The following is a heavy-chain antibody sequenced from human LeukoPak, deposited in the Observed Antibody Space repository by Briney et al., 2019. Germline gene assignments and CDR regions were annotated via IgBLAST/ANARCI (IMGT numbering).Heavy chain of an antibody. V-gene: IGHV4-30-4*08. D-gene: IGHD2-15*01. Sequence: SETLSLTCTVSGDSTSSGDYYWSWIRQPPGKGLEWIGYIYYSGSTYYNPSLKSRVTISVDTSKNQFSLKLSSVTAADTAVYYCARVALGYFDPWGQGTLVTVSS. CDR2: IYYSGST. CDR3: ARVALGYFDP. CDR1: GDSTSSGDYY. J-gene: IGHJ5*02.